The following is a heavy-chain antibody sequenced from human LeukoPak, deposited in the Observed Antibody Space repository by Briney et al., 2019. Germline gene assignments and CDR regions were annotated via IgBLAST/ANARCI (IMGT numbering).Heavy chain of an antibody. CDR3: VKDRGGSPFYGMDV. Sequence: PGGSLRLSCAASGFTFSSYAMSWVRQAPGKGLEWVSTISGSGGTGTYYADSVKGRFTIPRDNSKSTLYLPMNSLRAEDTAVYYCVKDRGGSPFYGMDVWGQGTTVTVSS. CDR1: GFTFSSYA. CDR2: ISGSGGTGT. J-gene: IGHJ6*02. V-gene: IGHV3-23*01. D-gene: IGHD1-26*01.